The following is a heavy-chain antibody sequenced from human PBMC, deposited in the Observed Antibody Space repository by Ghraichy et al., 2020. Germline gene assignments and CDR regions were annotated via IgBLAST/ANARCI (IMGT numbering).Heavy chain of an antibody. Sequence: GGSLRLSCAASGFTFSSYAMSWVRQAPGKGLEWVSCISETGGSTYFADSVKGRLTISRDNSKNTLYLEMNSLRAEDTAVYYCVKPRVGYLDSFDIWGQGTMVTVSS. CDR1: GFTFSSYA. J-gene: IGHJ3*02. CDR2: ISETGGST. D-gene: IGHD5-18*01. V-gene: IGHV3-23*01. CDR3: VKPRVGYLDSFDI.